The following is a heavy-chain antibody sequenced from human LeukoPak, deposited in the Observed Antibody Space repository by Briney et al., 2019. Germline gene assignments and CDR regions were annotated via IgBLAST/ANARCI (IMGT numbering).Heavy chain of an antibody. V-gene: IGHV3-7*04. CDR3: ARGNQKRTGAPDY. Sequence: GGSLRLSCAASGFTFSNYWMGWVRQAPGKGLEWVANIKQDGSEEPYVDPVKGRFTISRDNAKNSLYLQMNSLRAEDTAVYYCARGNQKRTGAPDYWGQGTLVTVSS. CDR2: IKQDGSEE. CDR1: GFTFSNYW. J-gene: IGHJ4*02. D-gene: IGHD7-27*01.